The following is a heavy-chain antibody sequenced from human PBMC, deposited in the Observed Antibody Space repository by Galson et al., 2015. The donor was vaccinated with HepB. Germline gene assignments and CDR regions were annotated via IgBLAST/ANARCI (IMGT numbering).Heavy chain of an antibody. CDR1: GFSLRTSGVA. D-gene: IGHD3-3*01. Sequence: PALVKPTQTLTLPCAFSGFSLRTSGVALGWFRQPPGKALEWLALIYWDDDHRYSPPLQSRLPITKDTAKNHVVLTMTNMDPVDTATYYCARLATPGPMVATIFGVSAKWFDPWGRGTLVTVSS. V-gene: IGHV2-5*02. CDR3: ARLATPGPMVATIFGVSAKWFDP. J-gene: IGHJ5*02. CDR2: IYWDDDH.